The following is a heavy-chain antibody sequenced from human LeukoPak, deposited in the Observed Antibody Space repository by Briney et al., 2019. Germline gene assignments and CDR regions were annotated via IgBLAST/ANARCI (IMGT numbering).Heavy chain of an antibody. Sequence: PGGSLRLSCAASGFTFSSYWMSWVRQAPGKGLEWVANIKQDGSEKYYVDSVKGRFTISRDNAMNSLYLQMNSLRAEDTAVYYCARDHVVAANDYWGQGILVTVSS. J-gene: IGHJ4*02. D-gene: IGHD2-15*01. CDR2: IKQDGSEK. CDR3: ARDHVVAANDY. V-gene: IGHV3-7*01. CDR1: GFTFSSYW.